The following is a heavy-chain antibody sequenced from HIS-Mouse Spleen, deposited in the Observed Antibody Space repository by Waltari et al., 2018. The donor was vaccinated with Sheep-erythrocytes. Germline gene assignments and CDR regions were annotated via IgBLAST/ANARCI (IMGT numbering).Heavy chain of an antibody. CDR3: ARDPAPHYFDY. V-gene: IGHV4-59*01. CDR2: CYYSGST. Sequence: QVQLQESGPGLVKPSETLSLTCTVSGGSISSYYWSWIRQPPGKGLEWIGYCYYSGSTNYNPSLKSRVTISVDTSKNQFSLKLSSVTAADTAVYYCARDPAPHYFDYWGQGTLVTVSS. CDR1: GGSISSYY. J-gene: IGHJ4*02.